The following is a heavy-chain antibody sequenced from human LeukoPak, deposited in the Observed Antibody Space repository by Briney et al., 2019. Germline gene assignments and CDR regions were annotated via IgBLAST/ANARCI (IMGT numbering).Heavy chain of an antibody. V-gene: IGHV3-30*04. CDR2: ISSDGRNK. D-gene: IGHD1-1*01. CDR3: AIDGKYYFDY. Sequence: PGGSLRLSCSASGVTFTSFSLHWVRLAPGKGLEWVAFISSDGRNKFSADSVRARFTISRDNSNNMLYLQMNSLRTEDTAVYYCAIDGKYYFDYWGQGTLVTVSS. J-gene: IGHJ4*02. CDR1: GVTFTSFS.